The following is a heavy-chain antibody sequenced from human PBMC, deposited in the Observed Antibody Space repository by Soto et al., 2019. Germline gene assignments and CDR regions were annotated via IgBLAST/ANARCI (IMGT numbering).Heavy chain of an antibody. CDR3: ARIVSSGTSGNYHYNMDV. V-gene: IGHV4-30-4*01. D-gene: IGHD3-10*01. Sequence: QVQLLESGPGLVMPSQTLSLTCTVSGGSISSGDYYWSWIRQPPGKGLEWIGNIYYSGSMYFNPSLKSGITISLDTSKNQFSPKLSSVTAADTAVYFCARIVSSGTSGNYHYNMDVWGQGTTVTVSS. J-gene: IGHJ6*02. CDR2: IYYSGSM. CDR1: GGSISSGDYY.